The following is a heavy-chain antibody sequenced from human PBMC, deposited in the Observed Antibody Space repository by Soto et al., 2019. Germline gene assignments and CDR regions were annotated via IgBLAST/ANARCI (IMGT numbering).Heavy chain of an antibody. J-gene: IGHJ6*02. CDR2: IYPGDSDT. D-gene: IGHD6-13*01. Sequence: GESLKISCKGSGYSFTSYWIGWVRQMPGKGLEWMGIIYPGDSDTRYSPSFQGQVTISADKSISTAYLQWSSLKASDTAMYYCARLGDSSSWLRRYYYYGMDVWGQGTTVTVSS. V-gene: IGHV5-51*01. CDR3: ARLGDSSSWLRRYYYYGMDV. CDR1: GYSFTSYW.